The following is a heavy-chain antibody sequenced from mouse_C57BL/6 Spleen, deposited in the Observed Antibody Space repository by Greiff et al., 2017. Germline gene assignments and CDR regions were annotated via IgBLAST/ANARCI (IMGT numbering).Heavy chain of an antibody. D-gene: IGHD1-1*01. CDR1: GYTFTSYW. Sequence: VQLQQPGAELVKPGASVKLSCKASGYTFTSYWMQWVKQRPGQGLEWIGEIDPSDSYTNYNQKFKGKATLTVDTSSSTAYMQLSRLTSEDSAVYYCARRNYGSSYEDAMDYWGQGTSVTVSS. V-gene: IGHV1-50*01. J-gene: IGHJ4*01. CDR2: IDPSDSYT. CDR3: ARRNYGSSYEDAMDY.